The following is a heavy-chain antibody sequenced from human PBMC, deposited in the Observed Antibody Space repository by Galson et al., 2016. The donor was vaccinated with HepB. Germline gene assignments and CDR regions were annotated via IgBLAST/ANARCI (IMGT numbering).Heavy chain of an antibody. D-gene: IGHD5/OR15-5a*01. CDR1: GFRFTNNW. J-gene: IGHJ5*02. V-gene: IGHV5-51*01. CDR2: IYPGDSDT. CDR3: ARHRVTKGFDP. Sequence: QSGAEVKKPGEFLTLSCKGSGFRFTNNWIGWVRQMPGKGLEWMGIIYPGDSDTRYSPAFQRQDTISVDKSNSTAYLQWSSLKASDTAMYYWARHRVTKGFDPWGQGALVTVSS.